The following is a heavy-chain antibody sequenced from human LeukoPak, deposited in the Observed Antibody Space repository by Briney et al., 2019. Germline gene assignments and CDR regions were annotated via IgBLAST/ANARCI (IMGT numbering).Heavy chain of an antibody. Sequence: GGSLRLSCAASGFTFSDYSMSWVRQAPGKGLEWVSYISSSSSTIYYADSVRGRFTISRDNAENSLYLQMNSLRDEDTAVYYCARAPMVRGVITSFDQWGQGTLVTVSS. CDR3: ARAPMVRGVITSFDQ. CDR2: ISSSSSTI. J-gene: IGHJ4*02. D-gene: IGHD3-10*01. CDR1: GFTFSDYS. V-gene: IGHV3-48*02.